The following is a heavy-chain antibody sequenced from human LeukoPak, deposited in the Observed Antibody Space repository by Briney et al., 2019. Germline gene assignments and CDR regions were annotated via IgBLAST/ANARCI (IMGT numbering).Heavy chain of an antibody. CDR2: MNPNSGNT. D-gene: IGHD3-22*01. Sequence: ASVKVSCKASGYTFTSYDINWVRQATGQGLEWMGWMNPNSGNTGYAQKFQGRVTMTRNTSISTAYMELSSLRSEDTAVYYCARLGTARNYYDSSGWVSDYWGQGTLVTVSS. J-gene: IGHJ4*02. V-gene: IGHV1-8*01. CDR1: GYTFTSYD. CDR3: ARLGTARNYYDSSGWVSDY.